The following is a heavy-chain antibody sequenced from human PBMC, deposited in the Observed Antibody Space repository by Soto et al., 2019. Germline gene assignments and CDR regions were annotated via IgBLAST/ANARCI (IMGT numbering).Heavy chain of an antibody. J-gene: IGHJ6*02. CDR1: GGTFSNYA. D-gene: IGHD2-2*01. CDR2: IIPFFVTA. Sequence: QVQLVQSGAEVKKPGSSVKVSCKASGGTFSNYAITWVRQAPGQGLEWMGGIIPFFVTANYAQKFQGRVRITAHESTRTAYMELSSLTSEDTAVYFCAIETAGVTAAMRGGYYYGMDVWGQGTTVTVSS. V-gene: IGHV1-69*12. CDR3: AIETAGVTAAMRGGYYYGMDV.